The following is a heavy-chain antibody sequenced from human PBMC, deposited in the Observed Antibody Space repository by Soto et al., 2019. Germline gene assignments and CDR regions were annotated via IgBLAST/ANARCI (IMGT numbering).Heavy chain of an antibody. J-gene: IGHJ4*02. CDR3: AKDVYVWGSYRSYFDY. CDR1: GFTFSSYA. CDR2: ISGSGGST. D-gene: IGHD3-16*02. V-gene: IGHV3-23*01. Sequence: GGSLRLSCAASGFTFSSYAMSWVRQAPGKGLEWVSAISGSGGSTYYADSVKGRFTISRDNSKNTLYLQMNSLRAEDTAVYYCAKDVYVWGSYRSYFDYWGQGTLVTVSS.